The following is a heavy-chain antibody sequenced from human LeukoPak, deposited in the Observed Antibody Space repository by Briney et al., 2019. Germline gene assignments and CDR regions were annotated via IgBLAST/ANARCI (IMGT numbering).Heavy chain of an antibody. V-gene: IGHV3-48*03. J-gene: IGHJ4*02. CDR3: ATYYDSAGFDFDY. Sequence: GGSLRLSCAASGFTFRGYEMNWVRQAPGKGLEWVSYISSSGSTMYYADSVKGRFTISRDNAKNSLYLQMNSLRAEDTAVYYCATYYDSAGFDFDYWGQGTLVTVSS. CDR1: GFTFRGYE. D-gene: IGHD3-22*01. CDR2: ISSSGSTM.